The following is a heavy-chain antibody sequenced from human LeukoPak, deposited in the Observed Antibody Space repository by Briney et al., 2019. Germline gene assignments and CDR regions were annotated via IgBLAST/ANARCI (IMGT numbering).Heavy chain of an antibody. J-gene: IGHJ3*02. V-gene: IGHV1-18*04. CDR3: ARQSVVLSRSPDDAFDI. CDR2: ISGYNGNT. Sequence: APVKVSCKASGYTFSNYGITWVRQVPGQGLECMGWISGYNGNTNYERKFHGRVTMTIDKSTTTAYMELSSLASDDTGVYYCARQSVVLSRSPDDAFDIWGQGTRVIVSS. CDR1: GYTFSNYG. D-gene: IGHD2-21*01.